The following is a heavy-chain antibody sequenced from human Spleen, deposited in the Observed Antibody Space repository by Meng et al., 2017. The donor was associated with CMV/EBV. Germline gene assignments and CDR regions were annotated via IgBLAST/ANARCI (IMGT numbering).Heavy chain of an antibody. CDR2: IYYSGST. V-gene: IGHV4-31*03. CDR3: AREPYSSTWTGLYLDY. D-gene: IGHD6-13*01. Sequence: LRLSCTVSGGSIGSGGYYWSWIRQLPGKGLEWIGNIYYSGSTYNNPSLKSRLTISVDTSQNQFSLKLSSVTAADTAVYYCAREPYSSTWTGLYLDYWGQGSLVTVSS. J-gene: IGHJ4*02. CDR1: GGSIGSGGYY.